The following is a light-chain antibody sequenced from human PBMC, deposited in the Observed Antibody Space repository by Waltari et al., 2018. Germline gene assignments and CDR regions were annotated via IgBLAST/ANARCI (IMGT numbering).Light chain of an antibody. CDR2: EVN. CDR3: SSYAGSYNLR. J-gene: IGLJ2*01. V-gene: IGLV2-8*01. CDR1: RSHVGAYDT. Sequence: QSALTQPPSPSRSPGQSVTISCAGPRSHVGAYDTVSWYQQHPGKAPKLMIYEVNTRPSGVPDRFSGSKSGNTASLTVSGLQAEDEAEYHCSSYAGSYNLRFGGGTKLTVL.